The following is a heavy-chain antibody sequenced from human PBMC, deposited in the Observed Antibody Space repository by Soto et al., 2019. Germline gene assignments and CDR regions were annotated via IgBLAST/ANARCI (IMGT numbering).Heavy chain of an antibody. CDR1: GFSLSNARMG. Sequence: QVTLKESGPVLVKPTETLTLTCTVSGFSLSNARMGVSWIRQPPGKALEWLAHIFSNDEKSYSTSLKSRVTISKDTSKSQVVLTMTNMDPVDTGTYYCARVNYDFWGAYGNGHGLDVWGQGTTVTVSS. V-gene: IGHV2-26*01. J-gene: IGHJ6*02. D-gene: IGHD3-3*01. CDR2: IFSNDEK. CDR3: ARVNYDFWGAYGNGHGLDV.